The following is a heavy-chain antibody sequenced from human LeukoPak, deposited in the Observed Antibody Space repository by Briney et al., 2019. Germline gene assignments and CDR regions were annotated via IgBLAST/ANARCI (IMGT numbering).Heavy chain of an antibody. V-gene: IGHV4-31*03. CDR3: ARDEAGSLDY. CDR2: IYYSGST. J-gene: IGHJ4*02. CDR1: GGSISSGGYY. Sequence: SETLSLTCTVSGGSISSGGYYWSWIRQHPGKGLEWIGYIYYSGSTYYNPSLKSRVTISVDMSKNQFSLKLSSVTAADTAVYYCARDEAGSLDYWGQGTLVTVSS. D-gene: IGHD6-19*01.